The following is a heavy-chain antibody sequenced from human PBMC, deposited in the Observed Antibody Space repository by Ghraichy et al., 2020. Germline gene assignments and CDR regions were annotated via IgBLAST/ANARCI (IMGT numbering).Heavy chain of an antibody. CDR3: VKDYDSSGYFAAY. D-gene: IGHD3-22*01. CDR2: ISWNSGSI. J-gene: IGHJ4*02. CDR1: GFIFDDYA. V-gene: IGHV3-9*01. Sequence: GGSLRLSCAASGFIFDDYAMHWVRQIPWKGLEWVSGISWNSGSIGYADSVKGRFTISRDNAKNSLYLQMTSLRAEDTALYYCVKDYDSSGYFAAYWGQGTLVTVSS.